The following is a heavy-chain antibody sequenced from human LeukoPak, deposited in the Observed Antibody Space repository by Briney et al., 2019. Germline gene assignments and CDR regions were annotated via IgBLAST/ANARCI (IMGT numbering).Heavy chain of an antibody. V-gene: IGHV1-2*02. CDR2: INPNSGGT. D-gene: IGHD3-3*01. J-gene: IGHJ4*02. CDR3: ARDSAYDFWSGDPDY. Sequence: ASVKVSCKASGYTFTGYYMHWVRQAPGQGLEWMGWINPNSGGTNYAQKFQGRVTMTRDTSISTAYMELSRLKSDDTAVYYCARDSAYDFWSGDPDYWGQGTLVTVSS. CDR1: GYTFTGYY.